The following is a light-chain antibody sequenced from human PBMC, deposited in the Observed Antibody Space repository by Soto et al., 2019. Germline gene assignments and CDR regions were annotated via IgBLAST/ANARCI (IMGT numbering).Light chain of an antibody. CDR3: HQYGISPPVT. V-gene: IGKV3-20*01. CDR1: QSVSSSY. CDR2: GAS. Sequence: EIVLTQSPGTLSLSPGERATLSCRASQSVSSSYLAWYQQKPGQAPRLLIYGASSRATGIPDRFSGSGSGADFTLTISRREPEDFAVYYCHQYGISPPVTFGQGTRLEIK. J-gene: IGKJ5*01.